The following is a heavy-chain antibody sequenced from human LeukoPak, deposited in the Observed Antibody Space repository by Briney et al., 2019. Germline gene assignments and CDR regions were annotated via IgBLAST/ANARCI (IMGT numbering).Heavy chain of an antibody. D-gene: IGHD6-19*01. V-gene: IGHV3-15*01. J-gene: IGHJ4*02. CDR1: GFSFSNAW. Sequence: GGSLRLSCAVSGFSFSNAWMSWVRQAPGKGLEWVGRIKSKTDGGTTDYAAPVKGRFTISRDDSRNTLFLQMNSLRAEDTAVYYCAKVSSGWCPHSWGQGTLVTVSS. CDR2: IKSKTDGGTT. CDR3: AKVSSGWCPHS.